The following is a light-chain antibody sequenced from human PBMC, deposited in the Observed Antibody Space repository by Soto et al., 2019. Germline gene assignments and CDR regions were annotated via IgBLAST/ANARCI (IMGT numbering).Light chain of an antibody. Sequence: QSVLTQPASVSGSPGQSITISCTGTSSDVGSYNLVSWYQQHPGKAPKLLIYEAIKRPSGVSNRFSGSKSGNTASRTISGLQAEDAADYYCCSYAGSSTFGVVFGGGTKLTVL. J-gene: IGLJ2*01. V-gene: IGLV2-23*02. CDR1: SSDVGSYNL. CDR3: CSYAGSSTFGVV. CDR2: EAI.